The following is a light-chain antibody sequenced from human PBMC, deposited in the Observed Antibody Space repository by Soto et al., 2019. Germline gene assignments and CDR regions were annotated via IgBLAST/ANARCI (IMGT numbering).Light chain of an antibody. J-gene: IGLJ1*01. CDR1: SSDVGGYKY. CDR2: EVN. V-gene: IGLV2-8*01. Sequence: ALTQPPSASGSPGQSVTISCTGTSSDVGGYKYVSWYQQHPGKAPKLMIFEVNKRPSGFHDRFSGSKSGNTASLTVSGLEAEDEADYSCSSYAGINNLGVFGTGTKLTVL. CDR3: SSYAGINNLGV.